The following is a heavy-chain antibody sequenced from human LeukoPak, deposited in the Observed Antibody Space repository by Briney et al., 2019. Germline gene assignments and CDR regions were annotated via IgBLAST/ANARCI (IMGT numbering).Heavy chain of an antibody. D-gene: IGHD2-2*02. V-gene: IGHV3-7*01. CDR3: ATYRDFDF. J-gene: IGHJ4*02. CDR2: IKEDGSEK. CDR1: GLSFSRLW. Sequence: GRSLRLSCAASGLSFSRLWMSWVRQAPGKGLEWVATIKEDGSEKYYVDSVKGRFTISRDNAKNSLYLQMNSLRAEDTAVYYCATYRDFDFWGQGTLVTVSS.